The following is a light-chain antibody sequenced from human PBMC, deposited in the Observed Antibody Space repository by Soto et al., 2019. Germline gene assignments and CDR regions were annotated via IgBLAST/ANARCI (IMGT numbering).Light chain of an antibody. J-gene: IGKJ4*01. CDR1: QGIGSY. V-gene: IGKV1-9*01. CDR2: AAS. CDR3: QQYNSYSLT. Sequence: DIQLTQSPSFLSASVGDRVSITCRASQGIGSYLAWYQQKPGKAPNLLIFAASSLESGVPSRFSGSGSGTEFTLTISSLQPDDFATYYCQQYNSYSLTFGGGTKVDIK.